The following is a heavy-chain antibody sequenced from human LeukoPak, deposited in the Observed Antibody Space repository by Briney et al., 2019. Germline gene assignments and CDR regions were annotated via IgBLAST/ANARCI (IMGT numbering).Heavy chain of an antibody. D-gene: IGHD6-19*01. CDR2: IFSGDST. V-gene: IGHV3-66*01. J-gene: IGHJ4*02. Sequence: PGWSLRLSCAPSVFIVSSKYMSWVRQAPGKALEWASVIFSGDSTYYADSVKGRFTISRDNSKNPVYLQMNSLRAEETAVYYCARVGAVAAADCWGQETLVSVSS. CDR1: VFIVSSKY. CDR3: ARVGAVAAADC.